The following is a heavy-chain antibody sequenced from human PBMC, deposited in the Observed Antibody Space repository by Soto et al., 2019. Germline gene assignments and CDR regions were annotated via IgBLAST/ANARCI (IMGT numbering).Heavy chain of an antibody. D-gene: IGHD5-18*01. CDR2: IYYSGST. CDR1: FCSISSSSSY. CDR3: ARVNTAMDHYYYYYGMDV. Sequence: SDTLSLNCPLDFCSISSSSSYWGLIRKPPGKGLEWIGSIYYSGSTYYNPSLKSRVTISVDTSKNQFSLKLSSVTAADTAVYYCARVNTAMDHYYYYYGMDVWGQGTMVT. J-gene: IGHJ6*02. V-gene: IGHV4-39*01.